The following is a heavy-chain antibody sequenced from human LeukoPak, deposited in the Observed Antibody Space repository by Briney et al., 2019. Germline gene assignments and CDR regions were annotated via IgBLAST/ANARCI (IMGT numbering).Heavy chain of an antibody. CDR2: INTSGST. CDR3: ASHHIVVVPAAFVH. CDR1: GGSLSSYY. Sequence: KPSETLSLTCTVSGGSLSSYYWSWIRQPAGKGLEWIGRINTSGSTNYNPSLKSRVTMSVDTSKNQFSLKLSSVTAADTAVYYCASHHIVVVPAAFVHWGQGTLVTVSS. V-gene: IGHV4-4*07. D-gene: IGHD2-2*01. J-gene: IGHJ5*02.